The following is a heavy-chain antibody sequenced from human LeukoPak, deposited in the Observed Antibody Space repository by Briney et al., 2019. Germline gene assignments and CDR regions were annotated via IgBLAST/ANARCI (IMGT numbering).Heavy chain of an antibody. CDR2: SYYSGNA. V-gene: IGHV4-59*01. CDR3: AKGGPEASAGLSWFDP. CDR1: GGSINNYY. Sequence: PSETLSLTCTVSGGSINNYYWYWMRQPPGKGLELIAYSYYSGNANYNPSLEGRVTISVDTSMNQFSLKLTSVTAADTAVYYCAKGGPEASAGLSWFDPWGQGTLVTVSS. J-gene: IGHJ5*02. D-gene: IGHD1-14*01.